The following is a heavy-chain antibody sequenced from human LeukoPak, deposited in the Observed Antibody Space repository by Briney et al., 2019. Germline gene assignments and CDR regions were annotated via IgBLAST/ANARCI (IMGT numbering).Heavy chain of an antibody. D-gene: IGHD1-26*01. CDR1: GGTLSSYA. J-gene: IGHJ4*02. Sequence: ASVKVSCKASGGTLSSYATSWVRQAPGQGLEWMGRIIPIFGTANYAQKFQGRVTITTDESTSTAYMELSSLRSEDTAVYYCARAGGSYNYFDYWGQGTLVTVSS. CDR2: IIPIFGTA. CDR3: ARAGGSYNYFDY. V-gene: IGHV1-69*05.